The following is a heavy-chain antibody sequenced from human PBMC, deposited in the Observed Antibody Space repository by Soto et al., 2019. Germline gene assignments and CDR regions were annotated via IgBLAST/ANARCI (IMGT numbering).Heavy chain of an antibody. CDR2: INHSGST. D-gene: IGHD3-10*01. J-gene: IGHJ4*02. CDR1: GASFSGYS. V-gene: IGHV4-34*01. Sequence: SETLSLTCAVYGASFSGYSWTWIRQPPGTGLEWIGEINHSGSTNYNPSLKSRVTISVDTSKSQFSLKLTSVTAADTAVYYCARDKITGLFDYWGQGTLVTVSS. CDR3: ARDKITGLFDY.